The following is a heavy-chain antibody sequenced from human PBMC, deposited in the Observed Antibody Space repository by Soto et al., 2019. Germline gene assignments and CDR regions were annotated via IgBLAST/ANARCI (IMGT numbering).Heavy chain of an antibody. CDR1: GGSISNHY. J-gene: IGHJ5*02. CDR2: IYHSGST. V-gene: IGHV4-59*11. Sequence: PSETLSLTCTVSGGSISNHYCSWFRQPPGKGLEWIGYIYHSGSTSYNPSLKSRVTMSVDTSKKQFSLKLSSVTAADTAVYHCARRRFYRGDDSCYSFCSWGQGTLVPVSS. CDR3: ARRRFYRGDDSCYSFCS. D-gene: IGHD5-12*01.